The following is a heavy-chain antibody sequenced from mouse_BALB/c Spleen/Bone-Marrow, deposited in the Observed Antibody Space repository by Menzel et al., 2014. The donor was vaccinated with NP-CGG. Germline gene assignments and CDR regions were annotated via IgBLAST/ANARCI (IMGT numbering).Heavy chain of an antibody. V-gene: IGHV5-6-5*01. CDR1: GFTLSSYA. CDR3: AREGGTTAHYYAMDY. J-gene: IGHJ4*01. D-gene: IGHD1-2*01. CDR2: ISSGGST. Sequence: EVKLVESEGGLVKPGGSLKLSCAASGFTLSSYAMSWVRQTPEKRLERVASISSGGSTYYPDSVKGRFTISRDNARNILYLQMSSLRSEDTAMYYCAREGGTTAHYYAMDYWGQGTSVTVSS.